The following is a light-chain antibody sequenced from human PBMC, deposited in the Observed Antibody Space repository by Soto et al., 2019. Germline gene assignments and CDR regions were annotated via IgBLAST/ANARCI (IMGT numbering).Light chain of an antibody. CDR1: SSDIGTYNP. CDR2: EDS. CDR3: CSFTSSSTV. V-gene: IGLV2-23*01. Sequence: QSALTQPASVSGSPGQSITISCTGTSSDIGTYNPVSWYQQHPGKAPKLVIYEDSKRPSGVSRRFSGSKSGNTASLTMSGLQAEDEDVYYCCSFTSSSTVFGGGTKLTVL. J-gene: IGLJ2*01.